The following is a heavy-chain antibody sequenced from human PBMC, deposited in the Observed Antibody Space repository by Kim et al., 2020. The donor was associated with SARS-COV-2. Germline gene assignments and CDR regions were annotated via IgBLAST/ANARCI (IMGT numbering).Heavy chain of an antibody. J-gene: IGHJ4*02. Sequence: GGSLRLSCAASGFTFSDFSMNWVRQAPGKGLEWISYISTPATPTNYADSVRGRFTISRDYVKNSVYLQMNSLRDEDTAVYYCVRDLHFSFDYWGQGTLVT. V-gene: IGHV3-48*02. D-gene: IGHD3-3*02. CDR2: ISTPATPT. CDR3: VRDLHFSFDY. CDR1: GFTFSDFS.